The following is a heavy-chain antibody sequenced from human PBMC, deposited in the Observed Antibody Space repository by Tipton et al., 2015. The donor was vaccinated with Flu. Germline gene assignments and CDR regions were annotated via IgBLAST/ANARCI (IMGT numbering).Heavy chain of an antibody. CDR1: GVVVNNNY. J-gene: IGHJ3*02. V-gene: IGHV3-21*01. Sequence: SLRLSCAASGVVVNNNYMNWVRQAPGKGLEWVSSISGGNKFIFYAESVKGRFTISRDNAKSSLYLQMSDLRAEDTAVYFRAREFSDYYDSYEGHGLDIWGQGTTVTVSS. CDR2: ISGGNKFI. D-gene: IGHD3-22*01. CDR3: AREFSDYYDSYEGHGLDI.